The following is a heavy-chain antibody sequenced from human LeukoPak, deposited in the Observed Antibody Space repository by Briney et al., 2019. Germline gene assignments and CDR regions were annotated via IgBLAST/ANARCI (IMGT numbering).Heavy chain of an antibody. Sequence: GRSLRLSCAASGFTFSSYGMHWVRQAPGKGLEWVAVIWFDGSNKYYADSVKGRFTISRDNSKNTLYLQMNSLRAEDTAVYYCAREEARIAVAGTGFGDYWGQGTLVTVSS. V-gene: IGHV3-33*01. CDR3: AREEARIAVAGTGFGDY. D-gene: IGHD6-19*01. CDR2: IWFDGSNK. CDR1: GFTFSSYG. J-gene: IGHJ4*02.